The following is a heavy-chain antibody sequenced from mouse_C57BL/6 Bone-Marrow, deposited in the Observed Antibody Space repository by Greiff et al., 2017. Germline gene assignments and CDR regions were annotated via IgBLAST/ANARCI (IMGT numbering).Heavy chain of an antibody. Sequence: VQLQQPGAELVRPGSSVKLSCKASGYTFTSYWMDWVKQRPGQGLEWIGNIYPSDSETHYNQKFKDKAKLTVDKSSSTAYMQLSSLTSEDSSVYYCAKMLLLRSRDYWGQGASVTVST. J-gene: IGHJ4*01. D-gene: IGHD1-1*01. CDR3: AKMLLLRSRDY. CDR2: IYPSDSET. CDR1: GYTFTSYW. V-gene: IGHV1-61*01.